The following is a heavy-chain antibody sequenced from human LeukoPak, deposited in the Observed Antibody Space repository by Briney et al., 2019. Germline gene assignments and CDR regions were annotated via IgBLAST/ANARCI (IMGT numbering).Heavy chain of an antibody. Sequence: ASVKVSCKASGGTFSSYAISWVRQAPGQGLEWMGGIIPIFGTANYAQKFQGRVTITADESTSTAYMELSSLRSEDTAVYYCARSVGDVNWFDPWGQGTLVTVSS. CDR1: GGTFSSYA. D-gene: IGHD4-17*01. CDR2: IIPIFGTA. CDR3: ARSVGDVNWFDP. J-gene: IGHJ5*02. V-gene: IGHV1-69*01.